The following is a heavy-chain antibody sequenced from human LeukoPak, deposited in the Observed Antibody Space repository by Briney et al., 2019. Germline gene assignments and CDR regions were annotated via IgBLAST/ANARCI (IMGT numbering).Heavy chain of an antibody. CDR2: IYYSGST. CDR1: GGSISSGGYY. J-gene: IGHJ5*02. CDR3: ARGRKDYDFWSGSVNWFDP. Sequence: SQTLSLTCTVSGGSISSGGYYWSWIRQHPGKGLAWIGYIYYSGSTYYNPSLKSRVTISVDTSKNQFSLKLSSVTAADTAVYYCARGRKDYDFWSGSVNWFDPWGQGTLVTVSS. V-gene: IGHV4-31*03. D-gene: IGHD3-3*01.